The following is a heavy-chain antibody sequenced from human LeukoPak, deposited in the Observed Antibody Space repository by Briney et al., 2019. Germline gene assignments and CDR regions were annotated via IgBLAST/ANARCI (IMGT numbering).Heavy chain of an antibody. D-gene: IGHD5-24*01. CDR1: GFTFSSYA. CDR2: ITGSGGNT. V-gene: IGHV3-23*01. CDR3: AKDREQRWLHLGAFDM. Sequence: GGSLRLSCAASGFTFSSYAMSWVRQAPGKGLEWVSGITGSGGNTYYADSVKGRFTISRDNSKNRLYLRMNSLRAEDRAVYYCAKDREQRWLHLGAFDMWGQGTMVTVSS. J-gene: IGHJ3*02.